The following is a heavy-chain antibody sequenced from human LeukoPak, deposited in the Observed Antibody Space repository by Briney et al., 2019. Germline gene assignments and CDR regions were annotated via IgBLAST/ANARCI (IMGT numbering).Heavy chain of an antibody. Sequence: SETLSLTCAVYGGSFSGYYWRWIRQPPGKGLEWIGEINHSGSTNYNPSLKSRVTISVDTSKNQFSLKLSSVTAADTAVYYCARIAGSITMVRGRYYYGMDVWGKGTTVTVSS. CDR1: GGSFSGYY. J-gene: IGHJ6*04. CDR2: INHSGST. V-gene: IGHV4-34*01. CDR3: ARIAGSITMVRGRYYYGMDV. D-gene: IGHD3-10*01.